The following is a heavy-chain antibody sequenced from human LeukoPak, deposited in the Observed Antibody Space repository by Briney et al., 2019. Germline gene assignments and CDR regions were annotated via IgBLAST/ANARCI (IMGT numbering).Heavy chain of an antibody. V-gene: IGHV4-34*01. J-gene: IGHJ4*02. CDR2: INHSGST. D-gene: IGHD2-21*02. CDR3: ARAVLPGGSRNVVTALHFFDY. CDR1: GGSISNAY. Sequence: SETLSLTCTVSGGSISNAYWSWIRQPPGKGLEWIGEINHSGSTNYNPSLKSRVTISVDTSKNQFSLKLSSVTAADTTVYYCARAVLPGGSRNVVTALHFFDYWGQGTLVTVSS.